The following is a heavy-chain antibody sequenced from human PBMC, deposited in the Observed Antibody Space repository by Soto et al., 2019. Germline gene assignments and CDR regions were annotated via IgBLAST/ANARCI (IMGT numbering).Heavy chain of an antibody. J-gene: IGHJ1*01. Sequence: GSLRLACATSGFPVINAWMNWVRQDPGRGLEGVARIKSKIDGGTIHYAAPVRGRFTISRDDSNTTLYLQMNNLQSEDTGVYFCTTDRDPAPPDWGQGTLVTVSS. CDR2: IKSKIDGGTI. CDR3: TTDRDPAPPD. V-gene: IGHV3-15*07. D-gene: IGHD2-2*01. CDR1: GFPVINAW.